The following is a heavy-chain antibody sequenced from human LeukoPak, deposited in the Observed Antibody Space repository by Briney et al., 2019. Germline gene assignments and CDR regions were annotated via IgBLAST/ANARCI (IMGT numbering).Heavy chain of an antibody. Sequence: RHGGSLKISCKGSGYSFTSCWIGWVRQMPGKGMEWMGIIYPGDSDTRYSPSFQGQVTISADKSISTAYLQWSSLKASDTAMYYCARGQLRYSDWSLFDHWGQGTLVTVSS. CDR1: GYSFTSCW. D-gene: IGHD3-9*01. CDR2: IYPGDSDT. CDR3: ARGQLRYSDWSLFDH. V-gene: IGHV5-51*01. J-gene: IGHJ5*02.